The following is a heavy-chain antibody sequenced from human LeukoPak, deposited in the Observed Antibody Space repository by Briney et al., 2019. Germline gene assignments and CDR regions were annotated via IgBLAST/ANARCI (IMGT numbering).Heavy chain of an antibody. V-gene: IGHV4-4*07. CDR2: IYSSGST. CDR3: ARVGVVESSGYHDYYFDF. CDR1: GGTMTNYY. Sequence: SETLSLTCTVSGGTMTNYYWSWIRQPAGKELEWIGRIYSSGSTNYNPSLKSRVTMTVDTSKNQFSLNLTSVTVADMAVYFCARVGVVESSGYHDYYFDFWGQGSLVTVSS. J-gene: IGHJ4*02. D-gene: IGHD3-22*01.